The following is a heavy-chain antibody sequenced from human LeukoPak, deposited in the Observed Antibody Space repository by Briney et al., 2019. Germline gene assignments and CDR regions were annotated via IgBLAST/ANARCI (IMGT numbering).Heavy chain of an antibody. CDR2: INHSGST. J-gene: IGHJ4*02. CDR1: GGSFSGYY. CDR3: ARAPYYSFDVDY. D-gene: IGHD3-10*01. Sequence: SETLSLTCAVYGGSFSGYYWSWLRQPPGKGLEWIGEINHSGSTNYNPSLKSRVTIPVDTSKNQFSLKLSSVTAADTAVYYCARAPYYSFDVDYWGQGTLVTVSS. V-gene: IGHV4-34*01.